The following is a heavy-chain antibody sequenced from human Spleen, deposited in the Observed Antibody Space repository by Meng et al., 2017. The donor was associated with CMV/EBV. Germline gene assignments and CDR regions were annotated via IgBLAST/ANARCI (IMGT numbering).Heavy chain of an antibody. D-gene: IGHD1-14*01. CDR2: INPSGRRT. CDR1: GYTFTGYY. CDR3: ARAGVHPTDPTANRYYGLDV. Sequence: ASVKVSCKASGYTFTGYYMHWVRQAPGQGLEWMGMINPSGRRTSYAQKFQGRVTMTSDTSTSTVYMELSSLRSDDTAVYYCARAGVHPTDPTANRYYGLDVWGQGTTVTVSS. J-gene: IGHJ6*02. V-gene: IGHV1-46*01.